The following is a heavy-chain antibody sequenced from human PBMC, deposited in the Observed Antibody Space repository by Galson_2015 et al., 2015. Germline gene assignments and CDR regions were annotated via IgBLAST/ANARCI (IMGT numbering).Heavy chain of an antibody. CDR2: IWYDGSNK. J-gene: IGHJ4*02. Sequence: AVIWYDGSNKYYAASVKGRFTISRDNSKNTLYLQMNSLRAEDTAVYYCAFNAGQVYWGQGTLVTVSS. V-gene: IGHV3-33*01. D-gene: IGHD1-14*01. CDR3: AFNAGQVY.